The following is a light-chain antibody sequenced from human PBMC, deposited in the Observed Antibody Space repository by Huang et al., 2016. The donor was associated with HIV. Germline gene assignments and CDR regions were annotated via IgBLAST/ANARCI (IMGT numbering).Light chain of an antibody. CDR2: TAS. Sequence: DIQMTQSPPSLSASVGDRVTFTCRANQNITKSLNWYQQKPGEAPKLLIYTASTLESGVPSRFSGSGSGSRFTLNIGNLQPEDFATYYCQQSFSVPRTFG. CDR3: QQSFSVPRT. CDR1: QNITKS. V-gene: IGKV1-39*01. J-gene: IGKJ1*01.